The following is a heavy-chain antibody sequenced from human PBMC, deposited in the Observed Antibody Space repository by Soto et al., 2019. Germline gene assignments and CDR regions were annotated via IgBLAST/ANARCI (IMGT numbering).Heavy chain of an antibody. CDR1: GYTFTGYY. V-gene: IGHV1-2*04. CDR3: AINLFGYCSSTSCYTMGDAFDI. J-gene: IGHJ3*02. CDR2: INPNSGGT. D-gene: IGHD2-2*02. Sequence: ASVKVSCKASGYTFTGYYMHWVRQAPGQGLEWMGWINPNSGGTNYAQKFQGWVTMTRDTSISTAYMELSRLRSDDTAVYYCAINLFGYCSSTSCYTMGDAFDIWGQGTRVTVS.